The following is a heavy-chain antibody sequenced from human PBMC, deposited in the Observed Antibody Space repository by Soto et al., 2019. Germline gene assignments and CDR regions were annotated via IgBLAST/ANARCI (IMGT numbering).Heavy chain of an antibody. D-gene: IGHD3-9*01. CDR2: ISRNGGTT. CDR3: ARDRSLIFAVPPYGMDV. V-gene: IGHV3-48*03. Sequence: GGSLRLSCVVSGFTFSSHEMNWVRQAPGKGPEWVSKISRNGGTTSYADSVKGRFTISRDNARDSLYLHMNSLRAEDTAVYYCARDRSLIFAVPPYGMDVWGQGTKVTVYS. J-gene: IGHJ6*02. CDR1: GFTFSSHE.